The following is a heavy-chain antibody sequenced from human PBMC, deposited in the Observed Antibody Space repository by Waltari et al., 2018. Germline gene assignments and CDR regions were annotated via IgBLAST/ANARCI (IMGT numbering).Heavy chain of an antibody. J-gene: IGHJ4*02. CDR2: IFADGTT. CDR1: GFSVGNNY. CDR3: ARDSGAGGPFFL. D-gene: IGHD1-26*01. Sequence: ELELVQSGGGDVQPGGSQRLSCVASGFSVGNNYMTWVRQAPGKGPEYVSVIFADGTTLYARSVKGRFTISRDSSKNTVFLQMHSLGVDDTAVYYCARDSGAGGPFFLWGQGDLVTVSS. V-gene: IGHV3-53*01.